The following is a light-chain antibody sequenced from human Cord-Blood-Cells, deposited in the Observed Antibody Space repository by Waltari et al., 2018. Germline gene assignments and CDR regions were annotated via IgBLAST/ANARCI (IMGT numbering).Light chain of an antibody. CDR2: DAS. J-gene: IGKJ5*01. Sequence: DIQMTQSPSSLSASVGDRVTITCQASQDISNYLNWYQQKPGKAPKLLIYDASNVETGVPSRFSGSGSETDFTFTISSLQPEDIATYCCQQYDNLPITFGQGTRLEIK. V-gene: IGKV1-33*01. CDR1: QDISNY. CDR3: QQYDNLPIT.